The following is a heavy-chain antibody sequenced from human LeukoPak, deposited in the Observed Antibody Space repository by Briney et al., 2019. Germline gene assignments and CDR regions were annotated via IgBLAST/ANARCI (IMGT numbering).Heavy chain of an antibody. J-gene: IGHJ4*02. CDR2: IYYSGST. CDR1: GGSISSGGYY. CDR3: ARGRDSSWYQYYFDY. V-gene: IGHV4-31*03. D-gene: IGHD6-13*01. Sequence: PSETLSLTCTVSGGSISSGGYYWSWIRQHPGKGLEWIGYIYYSGSTYYNPSLKSRVTISVDTSKNQFSLKLSSVTAADTAVYYCARGRDSSWYQYYFDYWGQGTLVTVSS.